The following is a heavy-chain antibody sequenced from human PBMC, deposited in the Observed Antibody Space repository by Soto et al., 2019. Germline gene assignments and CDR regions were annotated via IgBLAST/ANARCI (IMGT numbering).Heavy chain of an antibody. CDR1: GYTFTSYY. V-gene: IGHV1-46*01. CDR2: INPSGGST. Sequence: ASVKVSCKASGYTFTSYYMHWVRQAPGQGLEWMGIINPSGGSTSYAQKFQGRVTMTRDTSTSTVYMELSSLRSEDTAVYYCARGRSGSRVPNIIYYYYYGMDVWGQGTTVTVSS. D-gene: IGHD1-26*01. J-gene: IGHJ6*02. CDR3: ARGRSGSRVPNIIYYYYYGMDV.